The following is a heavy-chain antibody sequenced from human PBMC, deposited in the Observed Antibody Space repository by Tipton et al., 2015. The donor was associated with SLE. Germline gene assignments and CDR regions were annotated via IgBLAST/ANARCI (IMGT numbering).Heavy chain of an antibody. V-gene: IGHV1-18*01. CDR2: ISAYNGNT. CDR1: GYTFATYD. CDR3: ARDQGGYFHH. Sequence: QSGAEVKKPRASVKVSCKASGYTFATYDINWVRQAPGQGLEWMGWISAYNGNTNYAQKFQGRVTMTRDTSISTAYMELSRLRSDDTAVYYCARDQGGYFHHWVQGTLVTISS. J-gene: IGHJ1*01. D-gene: IGHD3-16*01.